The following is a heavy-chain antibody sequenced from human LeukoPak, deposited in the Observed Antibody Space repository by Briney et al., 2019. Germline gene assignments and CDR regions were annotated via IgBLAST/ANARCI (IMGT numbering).Heavy chain of an antibody. CDR3: AKRAGHCSSTSCYTENAFDI. Sequence: GRSLRLSCAASGFTFSSYGMHWVRQAPGKGLEWVAFIRYDGSNKYYADSVKGRFTISRDNSKNTLYLQMNSLRAEDTAVYYCAKRAGHCSSTSCYTENAFDIWGQGTMVTVSS. V-gene: IGHV3-30*02. J-gene: IGHJ3*02. CDR1: GFTFSSYG. CDR2: IRYDGSNK. D-gene: IGHD2-2*02.